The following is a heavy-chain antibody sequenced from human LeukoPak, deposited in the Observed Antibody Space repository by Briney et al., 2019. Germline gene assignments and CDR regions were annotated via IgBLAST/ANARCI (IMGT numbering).Heavy chain of an antibody. CDR2: IYYSGST. V-gene: IGHV4-59*01. J-gene: IGHJ4*02. CDR1: GGSISSYY. Sequence: SETLSLTCTVSGGSISSYYWSWIRQPPGKGLEWIGYIYYSGSTNYNPSLKSRVTISVDTSKNQFSLKLSSVTAADTAVYYCARMPLAAARTYFDYWGQGTLVTVSS. D-gene: IGHD6-13*01. CDR3: ARMPLAAARTYFDY.